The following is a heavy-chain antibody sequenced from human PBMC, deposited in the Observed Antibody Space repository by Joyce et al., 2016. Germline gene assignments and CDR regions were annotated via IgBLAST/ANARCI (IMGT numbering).Heavy chain of an antibody. CDR3: ARGPMPPYAFDV. CDR2: INPDTGDT. D-gene: IGHD2-2*01. Sequence: QVHLVQSGAEVKKPGASVKVSCKASGYSFSDSYIHWVRQAPGQGLEWMGRINPDTGDTIYAQKFQGRVTLTRDTFISTVYMEVSRLRSDDTAVYFCARGPMPPYAFDVWGQETLVTVST. CDR1: GYSFSDSY. J-gene: IGHJ3*01. V-gene: IGHV1-2*06.